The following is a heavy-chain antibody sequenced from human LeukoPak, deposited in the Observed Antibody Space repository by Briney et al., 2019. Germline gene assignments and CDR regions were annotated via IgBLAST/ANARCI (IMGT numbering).Heavy chain of an antibody. CDR1: GFTFSSYS. CDR3: AKDSSSWLYYYYYMDV. Sequence: GGSLRLSCAASGFTFSSYSMNWVRQAPGKGLEWVSSISSSSSYIYYADSVKGRFTISRDNAKNSLYLQMNSLRAEDTAVYYCAKDSSSWLYYYYYMDVWGKGTTVTISS. J-gene: IGHJ6*03. V-gene: IGHV3-21*01. D-gene: IGHD6-13*01. CDR2: ISSSSSYI.